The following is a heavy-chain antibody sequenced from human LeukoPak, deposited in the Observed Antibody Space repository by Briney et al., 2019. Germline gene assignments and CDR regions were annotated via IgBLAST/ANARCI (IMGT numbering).Heavy chain of an antibody. CDR3: AKAEVEMATISNSDY. CDR1: GFTFSSYA. J-gene: IGHJ4*02. V-gene: IGHV3-23*01. CDR2: ISGSGGST. Sequence: SGGSLRLSCAASGFTFSSYAMSWVRQAPGKGLEWVSAISGSGGSTYYADSVKGRFTISRDNSKNTLYLQMNSLRAEDTAVYYCAKAEVEMATISNSDYWGQGTLVTVSS. D-gene: IGHD5-24*01.